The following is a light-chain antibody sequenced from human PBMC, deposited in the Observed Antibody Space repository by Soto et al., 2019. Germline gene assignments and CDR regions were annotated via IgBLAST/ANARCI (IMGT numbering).Light chain of an antibody. CDR2: EVT. Sequence: QSALTQPPSPSGSPGQSVTISCPGTSSDVGANNYVSWYQQHPGKAPKLMIYEVTKRPSGVPDRFSGSKSGNTASLTVSGLQAEDEADYYCSSYAGTNRVFGTGTKLTVL. CDR1: SSDVGANNY. CDR3: SSYAGTNRV. J-gene: IGLJ1*01. V-gene: IGLV2-8*01.